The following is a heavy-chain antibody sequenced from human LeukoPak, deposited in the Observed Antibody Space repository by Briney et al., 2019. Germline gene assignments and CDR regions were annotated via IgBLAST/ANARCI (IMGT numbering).Heavy chain of an antibody. CDR1: GYTFTSYA. CDR3: ARDFSRDITVAGTCAFDI. D-gene: IGHD6-19*01. V-gene: IGHV1-18*01. Sequence: ASVKVSCKASGYTFTSYAISWVRLAPGQGLEWMGWISTYNGNTNYARKLQGRVTMTTDTSTNTAYMELRSLRSDDTAVYYCARDFSRDITVAGTCAFDIWGQGTMVTVSS. J-gene: IGHJ3*02. CDR2: ISTYNGNT.